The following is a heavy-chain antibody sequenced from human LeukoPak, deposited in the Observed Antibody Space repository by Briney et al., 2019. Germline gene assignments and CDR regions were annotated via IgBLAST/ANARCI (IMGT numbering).Heavy chain of an antibody. CDR2: INPNSGGT. D-gene: IGHD2-2*01. CDR1: GYTFTGYY. CDR3: ARGLLSVVVPAPYYMDV. Sequence: ASVKVSCKASGYTFTGYYMHWVRQAPGQGLEWMGWINPNSGGTNYAQKFQGRVTMTRDTSISTAYMELSRLRSDDTAVYYCARGLLSVVVPAPYYMDVWGKGTTVTVSS. V-gene: IGHV1-2*02. J-gene: IGHJ6*03.